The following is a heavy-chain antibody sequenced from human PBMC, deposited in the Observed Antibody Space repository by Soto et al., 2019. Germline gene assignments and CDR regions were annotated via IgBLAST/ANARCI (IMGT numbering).Heavy chain of an antibody. CDR2: INAGNGNT. CDR1: GYTFTSYA. Sequence: ASVKVSCKASGYTFTSYAMHWVRQAPGQRLEWMGWINAGNGNTKYSQKFQGRVTITRDTSASTAYMELSSLRSEDTAVYYCARKGLYDYYYYMDVWGKGTTVTVSS. V-gene: IGHV1-3*01. J-gene: IGHJ6*03. CDR3: ARKGLYDYYYYMDV. D-gene: IGHD3-22*01.